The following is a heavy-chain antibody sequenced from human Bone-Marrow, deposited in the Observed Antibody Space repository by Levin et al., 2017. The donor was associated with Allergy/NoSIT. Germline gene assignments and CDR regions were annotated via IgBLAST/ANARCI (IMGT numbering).Heavy chain of an antibody. CDR2: INACNGNT. D-gene: IGHD6-19*01. J-gene: IGHJ4*02. CDR1: GYTFTSYA. V-gene: IGHV1-3*01. Sequence: EASVKVSCKASGYTFTSYAMHWVRQAPGQRLEWMGWINACNGNTKYSQKFQGRVTITRDTSASTAYMELSSLRSEDTAVYYCARGRSGWHHYYFDYWGQGTLVTVSS. CDR3: ARGRSGWHHYYFDY.